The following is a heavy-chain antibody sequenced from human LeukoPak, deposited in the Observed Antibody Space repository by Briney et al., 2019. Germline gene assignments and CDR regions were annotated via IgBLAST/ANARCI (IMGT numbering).Heavy chain of an antibody. CDR1: GFTFDIYA. V-gene: IGHV3-23*01. Sequence: QPGGSLTLSCATSGFTFDIYAMTWVRQAPGKGPDWVSGISASANSTYYADSVKGRFIISRDNSKNTLFLQMNSLRVDDMAVYYCARGPSCTSTSCYVIGALDIWGLGTTVTVSS. D-gene: IGHD2-2*01. J-gene: IGHJ3*02. CDR3: ARGPSCTSTSCYVIGALDI. CDR2: ISASANST.